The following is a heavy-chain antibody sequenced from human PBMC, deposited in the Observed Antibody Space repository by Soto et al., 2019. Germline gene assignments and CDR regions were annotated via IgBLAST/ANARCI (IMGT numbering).Heavy chain of an antibody. J-gene: IGHJ4*02. CDR2: IIPIFGTA. Sequence: SVKVSCKASGGTFSSYAISWVRQAPGQGLEWMGGIIPIFGTANYAQKFQGRVTITADKSTSTAYMELSSLRSEGTAVYYCARRRGDYYDSSGYYFDYWGQGTLVTVS. CDR3: ARRRGDYYDSSGYYFDY. D-gene: IGHD3-22*01. V-gene: IGHV1-69*06. CDR1: GGTFSSYA.